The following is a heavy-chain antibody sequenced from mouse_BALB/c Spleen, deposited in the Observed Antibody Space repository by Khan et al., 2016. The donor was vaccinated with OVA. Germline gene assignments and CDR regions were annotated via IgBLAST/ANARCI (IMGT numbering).Heavy chain of an antibody. CDR1: GYSITTDYA. J-gene: IGHJ2*01. Sequence: EVQLQESGPGLVKPSQSLSLTCTVTGYSITTDYAWNWIRQFPGNKLEWMGFISYSGNTKYNPSLKSRISITRETSKNQFFLQLKAVTTEDTARYFYARVYEGGFDYWGQGTTVTVSS. V-gene: IGHV3-2*02. CDR2: ISYSGNT. CDR3: ARVYEGGFDY. D-gene: IGHD1-1*01.